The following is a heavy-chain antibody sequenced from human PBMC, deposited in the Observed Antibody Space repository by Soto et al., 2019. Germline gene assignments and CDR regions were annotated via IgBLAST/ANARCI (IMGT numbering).Heavy chain of an antibody. V-gene: IGHV3-48*01. Sequence: GGSLRQTCVASEIAYRSDSLNSVHQAPGKGLEWVSYISSSSSTIYYADSVKGRFTISRDNAKNSLYLQMNSLRAEDTAVYYCARDRYSYYDFWSGSLPYYYFGMDVWGQGTTVTVS. CDR3: ARDRYSYYDFWSGSLPYYYFGMDV. J-gene: IGHJ6*02. D-gene: IGHD3-3*01. CDR1: EIAYRSDS. CDR2: ISSSSSTI.